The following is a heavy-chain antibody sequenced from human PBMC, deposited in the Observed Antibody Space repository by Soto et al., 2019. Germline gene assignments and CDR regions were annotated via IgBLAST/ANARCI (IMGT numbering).Heavy chain of an antibody. D-gene: IGHD6-13*01. J-gene: IGHJ4*02. Sequence: EVQILESGGGFVQPGGSLRLSCAASGFTFSSYAMSWVRQAPGKGLEWVSGIDTSGTSTHYADSVKGRFTISRDNSKNTVYLQRNGVRAEDTAVYQCARGGISWYGFDYWGQGSLVTVSS. V-gene: IGHV3-23*05. CDR1: GFTFSSYA. CDR3: ARGGISWYGFDY. CDR2: IDTSGTST.